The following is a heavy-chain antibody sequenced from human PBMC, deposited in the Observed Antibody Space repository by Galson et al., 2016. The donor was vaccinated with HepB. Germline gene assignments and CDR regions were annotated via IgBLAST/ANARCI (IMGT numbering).Heavy chain of an antibody. D-gene: IGHD1-14*01. J-gene: IGHJ4*02. V-gene: IGHV1-8*01. CDR2: MTPNSGNT. CDR1: GYTFTNYD. CDR3: ARNRAFTGDFDY. Sequence: SVKVSCKASGYTFTNYDFNWVRQAPGQGLEWLGWMTPNSGNTGYAQKFQGRLSLTREISTSTAYMELSSLTSDDTAVYYCARNRAFTGDFDYWGQGTLVTVSS.